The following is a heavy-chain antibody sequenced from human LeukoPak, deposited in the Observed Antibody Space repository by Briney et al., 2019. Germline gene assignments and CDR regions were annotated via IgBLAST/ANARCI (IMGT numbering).Heavy chain of an antibody. CDR2: IHTSGNS. D-gene: IGHD6-6*01. CDR1: GGSISSYY. J-gene: IGHJ4*02. V-gene: IGHV4-4*07. CDR3: AREGSATARPFVSNDY. Sequence: PSETLSLTCTVSGGSISSYYWSWIRQPAEKGLEWIGRIHTSGNSDYNPSLKSRVTMSVDTSKNQFSLKLSSVTAADTAVYYCAREGSATARPFVSNDYWGQGTLVTVSS.